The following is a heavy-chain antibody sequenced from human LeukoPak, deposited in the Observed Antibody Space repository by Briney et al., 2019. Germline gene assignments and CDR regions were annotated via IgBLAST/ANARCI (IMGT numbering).Heavy chain of an antibody. J-gene: IGHJ6*03. CDR2: IYYGGST. Sequence: SETLSLTCTVSGGSISSYYWSWIRQPPGKGLEWIGYIYYGGSTNYNPSLKSRVTISVDTSKNQFSLKLSSVTAADTAVYYCARQGSAVTIFGVVNVYMDVWGKGTTVTVSS. CDR1: GGSISSYY. CDR3: ARQGSAVTIFGVVNVYMDV. D-gene: IGHD3-3*01. V-gene: IGHV4-59*01.